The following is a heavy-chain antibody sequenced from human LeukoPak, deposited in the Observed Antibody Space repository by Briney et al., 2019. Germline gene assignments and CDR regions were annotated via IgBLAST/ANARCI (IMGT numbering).Heavy chain of an antibody. Sequence: GGSLRLSCAASGFTFSSYSMNWVRQAPGKGLEWVSYISSSSSTIYYADSVKGRFTISRDNAKNSLYLQMNSLRAEDTAVYYCAREYCSSTSCYSAFDIWGQGTMVTVSS. J-gene: IGHJ3*02. V-gene: IGHV3-48*04. CDR1: GFTFSSYS. CDR2: ISSSSSTI. D-gene: IGHD2-2*02. CDR3: AREYCSSTSCYSAFDI.